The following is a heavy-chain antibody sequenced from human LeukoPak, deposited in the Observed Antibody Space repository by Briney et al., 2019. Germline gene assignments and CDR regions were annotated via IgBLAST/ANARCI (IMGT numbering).Heavy chain of an antibody. CDR1: GFTFSSYW. J-gene: IGHJ4*02. CDR3: ARGHYGDYD. V-gene: IGHV3-7*01. D-gene: IGHD4-17*01. CDR2: IKRDGSEK. Sequence: GGSLRLSCAASGFTFSSYWMNWVRQAPGKGLEWVANIKRDGSEKNCVDSVKGRFTISRDNAKNSLYLQMNSLSIEDTAVYYCARGHYGDYDWGQGALVTVSS.